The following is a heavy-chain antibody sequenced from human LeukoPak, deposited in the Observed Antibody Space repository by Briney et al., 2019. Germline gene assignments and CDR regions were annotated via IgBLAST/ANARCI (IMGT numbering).Heavy chain of an antibody. CDR1: GFTFSSYA. J-gene: IGHJ4*02. CDR2: IHYDGSNN. Sequence: GGSLRLSCAASGFTFSSYAMHWVHQAPGKGLEWVAFIHYDGSNNYYADSVKGRFTISRDNSKNTLYLQMNTLRADDTAVYYCAKDHGSSDWYYFDYWGQGTLVTVSS. D-gene: IGHD6-13*01. V-gene: IGHV3-30*02. CDR3: AKDHGSSDWYYFDY.